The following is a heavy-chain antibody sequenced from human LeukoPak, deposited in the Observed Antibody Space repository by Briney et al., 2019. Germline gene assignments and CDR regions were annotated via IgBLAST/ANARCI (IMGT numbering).Heavy chain of an antibody. CDR3: ARDTAYSYGTPSYYFDY. CDR2: ISFDGNKQ. V-gene: IGHV3-30*04. J-gene: IGHJ4*02. D-gene: IGHD5-18*01. CDR1: GFPFSTYA. Sequence: GSSLRLSCAASGFPFSTYAMHWVRQAPGKGLEWLGLISFDGNKQNYPASVKGRFTISRDNAKNSLYLQMNSLRAEDTAVYYCARDTAYSYGTPSYYFDYWGQGTLVTVSS.